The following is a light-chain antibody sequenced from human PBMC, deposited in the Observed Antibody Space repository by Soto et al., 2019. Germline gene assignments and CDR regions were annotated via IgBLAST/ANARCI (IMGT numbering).Light chain of an antibody. Sequence: IQMTQSPSTLSASVGDRVTITCQASQTISNWLAWYQQKPGKAPKLLIYKASTLESEVPSRFSGSGSGTEFTLTISSLQPEDFVTYYCQQYNSYSQTFGQGTKVDIK. CDR3: QQYNSYSQT. CDR2: KAS. V-gene: IGKV1-5*03. J-gene: IGKJ1*01. CDR1: QTISNW.